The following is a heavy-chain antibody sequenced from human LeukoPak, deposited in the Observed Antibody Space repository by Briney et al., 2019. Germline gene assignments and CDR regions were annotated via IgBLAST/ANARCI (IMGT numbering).Heavy chain of an antibody. D-gene: IGHD3-16*02. CDR2: IIPIFGTA. V-gene: IGHV1-69*13. Sequence: SVKVSCKASGGTFHSYTINWVRQAPGQGLEWMGGIIPIFGTANYAQKFQGRVTITADESTSTAYMELSSLRSEDTAVYYCAREGKTYDYVWGSYRSYYFDYWGQGTLVTVSS. CDR1: GGTFHSYT. J-gene: IGHJ4*02. CDR3: AREGKTYDYVWGSYRSYYFDY.